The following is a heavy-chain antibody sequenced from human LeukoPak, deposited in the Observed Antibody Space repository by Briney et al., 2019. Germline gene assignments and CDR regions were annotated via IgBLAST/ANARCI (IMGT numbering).Heavy chain of an antibody. V-gene: IGHV3-21*01. CDR2: ISSSSSYI. D-gene: IGHD3-3*02. Sequence: GGSLRLSFAASGFTFSSYSMNWVRLAPGKGLEWASSISSSSSYIYYADSVKGRFTISRDNAKNSLYLQMNSLRAEDTAVYYCARHFRDHAFDIWGQGTMVTVSS. CDR1: GFTFSSYS. CDR3: ARHFRDHAFDI. J-gene: IGHJ3*02.